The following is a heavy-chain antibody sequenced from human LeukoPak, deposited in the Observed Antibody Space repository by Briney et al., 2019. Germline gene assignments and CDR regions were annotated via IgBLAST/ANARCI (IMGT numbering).Heavy chain of an antibody. J-gene: IGHJ4*02. CDR3: ARVYEWLRPDDYYFDY. V-gene: IGHV3-48*04. CDR2: ISSSANTI. D-gene: IGHD5-12*01. CDR1: GFTFSSYN. Sequence: PGGSLRLSCAASGFTFSSYNMNWVRQAPGKGLEWISYISSSANTIYYADSVKGRFTISRDNAKNSLYLQMNSLRAEDTAVYYCARVYEWLRPDDYYFDYWGQGTLVTVSS.